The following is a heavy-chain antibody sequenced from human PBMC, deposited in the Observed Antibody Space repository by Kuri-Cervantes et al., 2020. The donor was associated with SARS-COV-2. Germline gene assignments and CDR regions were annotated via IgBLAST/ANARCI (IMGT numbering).Heavy chain of an antibody. V-gene: IGHV3-48*02. D-gene: IGHD6-6*01. CDR1: GFTFSSYS. Sequence: GESLKISCAASGFTFSSYSMNWVRQAPGKGLEWVSYISSSSSTIYYADSVKGRFTISRDNAKNSLYLQMNSLIDEDTAVYYCARGRAARYFDYWGQGTLVTVSS. CDR2: ISSSSSTI. CDR3: ARGRAARYFDY. J-gene: IGHJ4*02.